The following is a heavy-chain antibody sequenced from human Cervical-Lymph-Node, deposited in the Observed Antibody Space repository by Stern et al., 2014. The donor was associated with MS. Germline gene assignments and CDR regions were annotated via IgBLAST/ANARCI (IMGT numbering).Heavy chain of an antibody. CDR1: GASVSSGSYY. Sequence: VQLLESGPGLVKPSETLSLTCTVSGASVSSGSYYWGWIRQSPGKRLEXIGYVYYTGTPYSNPSLSSRVTISIDTSNNHFFLTLPSVTATDTAVYYCARHDQFLGGMDVWGQGTTVTVSS. CDR2: VYYTGTP. V-gene: IGHV4-39*01. CDR3: ARHDQFLGGMDV. D-gene: IGHD3-3*01. J-gene: IGHJ6*02.